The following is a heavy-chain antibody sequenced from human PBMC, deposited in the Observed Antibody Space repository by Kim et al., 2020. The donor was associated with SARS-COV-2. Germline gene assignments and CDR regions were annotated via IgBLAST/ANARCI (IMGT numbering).Heavy chain of an antibody. V-gene: IGHV3-66*01. CDR3: ARDYGDPAFDI. CDR2: ST. D-gene: IGHD4-17*01. Sequence: STDHADSAKGRSTISREKSKNTLYLQMKRLGVEDTAVYYCARDYGDPAFDIWGQGTMVTVS. J-gene: IGHJ3*02.